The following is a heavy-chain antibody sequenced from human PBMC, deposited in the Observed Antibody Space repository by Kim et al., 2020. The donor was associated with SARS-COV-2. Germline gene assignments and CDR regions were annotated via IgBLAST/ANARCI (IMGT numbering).Heavy chain of an antibody. J-gene: IGHJ4*02. Sequence: GGSLRLSCAASGFTFSSYWMSWVRQAPGKGLEWVANIKQDGSEKYYVDSVKGRFTISRDNAKNSLYLQMNSLRAEDTAVYYCARDPWYYDVWSGYYVDDDYWGQGTLVTVSS. CDR2: IKQDGSEK. CDR3: ARDPWYYDVWSGYYVDDDY. D-gene: IGHD3-3*01. CDR1: GFTFSSYW. V-gene: IGHV3-7*01.